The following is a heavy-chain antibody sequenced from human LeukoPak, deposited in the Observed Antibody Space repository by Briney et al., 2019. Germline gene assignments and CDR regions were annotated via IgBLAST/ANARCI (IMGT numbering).Heavy chain of an antibody. Sequence: ASVKVSCKASGYTFTSYGISWVRQAPGQGLEWMGWISAYNGNTNYAQKLQGRVTMTTDTSTSTAYMELRSLRSDDTAVYYCARSYYYDSSGYYYGAFDIWGQGTMVTVSS. CDR1: GYTFTSYG. V-gene: IGHV1-18*01. D-gene: IGHD3-22*01. CDR2: ISAYNGNT. CDR3: ARSYYYDSSGYYYGAFDI. J-gene: IGHJ3*02.